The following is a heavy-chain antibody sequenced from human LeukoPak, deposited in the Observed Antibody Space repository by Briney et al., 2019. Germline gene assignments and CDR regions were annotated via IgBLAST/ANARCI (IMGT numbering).Heavy chain of an antibody. V-gene: IGHV4-39*01. J-gene: IGHJ4*02. Sequence: PSETLSLTCTVSGGSISSSSYYWGWLRQPPGKGLEWIGSIYYSGSTYYNASLKSRVTISVDTSKNQFSLKLSSVTAADTAVYYCARRWFGELLFDYWGQGTLVTVS. D-gene: IGHD3-10*01. CDR1: GGSISSSSYY. CDR2: IYYSGST. CDR3: ARRWFGELLFDY.